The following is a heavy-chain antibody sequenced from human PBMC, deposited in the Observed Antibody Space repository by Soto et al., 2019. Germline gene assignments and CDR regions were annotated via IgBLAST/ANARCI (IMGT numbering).Heavy chain of an antibody. V-gene: IGHV3-74*01. CDR1: GFTFSSYW. Sequence: EVQLVESGGGLVQPGGSLRLSCAASGFTFSSYWMHWVRQAPGKGLVWVSRINSDGSTITSAYSVKGRFTISRDNAKNTLYLQMNSLRDEDTDVYYFAIVAYGYYAWGYWGQGTRVTVSS. CDR3: AIVAYGYYAWGY. CDR2: INSDGSTI. D-gene: IGHD5-18*01. J-gene: IGHJ4*02.